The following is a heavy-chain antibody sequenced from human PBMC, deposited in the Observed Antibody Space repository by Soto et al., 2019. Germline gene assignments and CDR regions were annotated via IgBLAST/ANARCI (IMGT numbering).Heavy chain of an antibody. CDR1: GFTFSIFA. CDR3: AKEVSLGSTVDLGY. Sequence: GSLRLSCAASGFTFSIFAMSWVRQSPGKGLEWVSTISGSGGSTYYADAVKGRFTISRDNSMGTLYLQMKSLRVEDTAIYYCAKEVSLGSTVDLGYWGQGALVTVPS. D-gene: IGHD7-27*01. CDR2: ISGSGGST. J-gene: IGHJ4*02. V-gene: IGHV3-23*01.